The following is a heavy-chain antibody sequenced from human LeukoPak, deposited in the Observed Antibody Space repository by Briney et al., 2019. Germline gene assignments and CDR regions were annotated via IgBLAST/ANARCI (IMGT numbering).Heavy chain of an antibody. D-gene: IGHD1-26*01. J-gene: IGHJ5*02. CDR3: AREIVGATRDINWFDP. CDR1: GYTFTGYY. V-gene: IGHV1-2*02. Sequence: PLASVKVSCKASGYTFTGYYMHWVRQAPGQGLEWMGWINPNSGGTNYAQKFQGRVTMTRDTSISTAYMELSRLRSDDTAVYYCAREIVGATRDINWFDPWGQGTLVTVSS. CDR2: INPNSGGT.